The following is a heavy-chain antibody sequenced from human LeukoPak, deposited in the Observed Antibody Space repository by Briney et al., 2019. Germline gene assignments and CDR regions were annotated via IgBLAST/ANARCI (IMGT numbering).Heavy chain of an antibody. V-gene: IGHV3-11*01. CDR3: ARVVRSNYGNWFDP. CDR1: GFTFSDYY. J-gene: IGHJ5*02. CDR2: ISSSGSTI. D-gene: IGHD4-11*01. Sequence: GGSLRLFCAASGFTFSDYYMSWIRQAPGKGLEWVSYISSSGSTIYYADSVKGRFTISRDNAKNSLYLQMNSLRAEDTAVYYCARVVRSNYGNWFDPWGQGTLVTVSS.